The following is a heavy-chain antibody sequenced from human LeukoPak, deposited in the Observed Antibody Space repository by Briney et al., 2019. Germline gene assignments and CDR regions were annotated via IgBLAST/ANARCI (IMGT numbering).Heavy chain of an antibody. CDR1: GYTFTSYG. CDR3: ARDSGYCSSTSCYSGSRWFDP. Sequence: GASVKVSCKASGYTFTSYGISWVRQAPGQGLEWMGWISAYNGNTNYAQKLQGRVTMTTDTSTSTAYMELRSLRSDDTAVYYCARDSGYCSSTSCYSGSRWFDPWGQGTLVTVSS. CDR2: ISAYNGNT. D-gene: IGHD2-2*02. V-gene: IGHV1-18*01. J-gene: IGHJ5*02.